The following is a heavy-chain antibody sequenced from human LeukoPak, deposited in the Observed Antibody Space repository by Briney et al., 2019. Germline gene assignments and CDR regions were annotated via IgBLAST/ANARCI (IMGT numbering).Heavy chain of an antibody. CDR2: INHSGST. CDR3: ARTRIDFWSGYWWFDP. CDR1: GGSFSGYY. V-gene: IGHV4-34*01. J-gene: IGHJ5*02. Sequence: SETLSLTCAVCGGSFSGYYWSWIRQPPGKGLEWIGEINHSGSTNYNPSLKSRVTISVDTSKNQFSLKLSSVTAADTAVYYCARTRIDFWSGYWWFDPWGQGTLVTVSS. D-gene: IGHD3-3*01.